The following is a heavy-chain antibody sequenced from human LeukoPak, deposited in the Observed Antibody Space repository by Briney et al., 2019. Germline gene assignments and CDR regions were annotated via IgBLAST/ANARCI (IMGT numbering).Heavy chain of an antibody. CDR2: INPNSGGT. D-gene: IGHD1-20*01. Sequence: ASVKVPCKASGYTFTGYYMHWVRQAPGQGLEWMGWINPNSGGTNYAQKFQGRVTMTRDTSISTAYMELSRLRSDDTAVYYCARDRVTGTDFDYWGQGTLVTVSS. J-gene: IGHJ4*02. CDR3: ARDRVTGTDFDY. CDR1: GYTFTGYY. V-gene: IGHV1-2*02.